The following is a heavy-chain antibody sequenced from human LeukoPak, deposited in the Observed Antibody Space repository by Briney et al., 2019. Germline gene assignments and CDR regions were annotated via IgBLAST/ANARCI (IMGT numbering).Heavy chain of an antibody. CDR2: INHSGST. Sequence: SETLSLTCAVYGGSFSGYYWSWIRQLPGKGLEWIGEINHSGSTNYNPSLKSRVTISVDTSKNQFSLKLSSVTAADTAVYYCARVDTAMVSYYFDYWGQGTLVTVSS. D-gene: IGHD5-18*01. CDR1: GGSFSGYY. CDR3: ARVDTAMVSYYFDY. V-gene: IGHV4-34*01. J-gene: IGHJ4*02.